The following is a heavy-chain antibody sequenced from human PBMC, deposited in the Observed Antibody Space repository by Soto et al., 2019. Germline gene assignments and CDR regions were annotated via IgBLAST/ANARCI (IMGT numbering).Heavy chain of an antibody. CDR2: IYYSGST. D-gene: IGHD6-13*01. J-gene: IGHJ6*02. Sequence: SETLSLTCTVSGGSISSSSYYWGWIRQPPGKGLEWIGSIYYSGSTYYNPYLKSRVTISVDKSKNQFSLKLSSVTAADTAVYYCARDSSSSSSYYYYGMDVWGQGTTVT. V-gene: IGHV4-39*01. CDR3: ARDSSSSSSYYYYGMDV. CDR1: GGSISSSSYY.